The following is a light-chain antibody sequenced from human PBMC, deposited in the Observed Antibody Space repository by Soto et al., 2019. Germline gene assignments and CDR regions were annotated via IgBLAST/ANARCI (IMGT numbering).Light chain of an antibody. CDR1: QSIGNL. V-gene: IGKV1-5*01. CDR3: QQANSFPWT. J-gene: IGKJ1*01. Sequence: DIQMTQSPSTLSASVGDRVSITCRASQSIGNLLAWYQQKPGKAPKLLIYDASSLESGVPSRFSGSGSGTDFTLTISSLQPEDFATYYCQQANSFPWTFGQGTKVDI. CDR2: DAS.